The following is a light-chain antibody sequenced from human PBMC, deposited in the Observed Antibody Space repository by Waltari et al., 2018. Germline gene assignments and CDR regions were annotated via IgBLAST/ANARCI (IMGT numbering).Light chain of an antibody. Sequence: SYVVTQSPSVSVAPGETARITCGGDNIGSKSVHWYQQRPGQPPVLGSSYDSDRPSGIPERFSGSNSGNTATLTISWVEAEDEADYYCLVWHSTIDHEGVFGGGTKLTVL. J-gene: IGLJ2*01. V-gene: IGLV3-21*04. CDR3: LVWHSTIDHEGV. CDR1: NIGSKS. CDR2: YDS.